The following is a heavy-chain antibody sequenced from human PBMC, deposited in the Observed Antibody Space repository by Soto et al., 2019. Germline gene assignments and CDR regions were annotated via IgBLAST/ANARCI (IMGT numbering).Heavy chain of an antibody. CDR2: IYYSGST. J-gene: IGHJ5*02. D-gene: IGHD5-18*01. CDR1: GGSISSYY. Sequence: SLTCTVSGGSISSYYWSWIRQPPGKGLEWIGYIYYSGSTNYNPSLKSRVTISVDTSKNQFSLKLSSVTTADTAVYYCARADRPGGYSYGPNWFDPWGQGTLVTVSS. CDR3: ARADRPGGYSYGPNWFDP. V-gene: IGHV4-59*01.